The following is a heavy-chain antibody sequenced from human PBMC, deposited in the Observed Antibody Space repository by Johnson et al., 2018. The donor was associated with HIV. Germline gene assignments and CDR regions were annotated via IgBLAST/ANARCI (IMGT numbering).Heavy chain of an antibody. CDR1: GFTFSSYA. J-gene: IGHJ3*02. V-gene: IGHV3-9*01. Sequence: VQLVESGGGVVQPGRSLRLSCAASGFTFSSYAMHWVRQAPGKGLEWVSGISWNSGSIGYADSVKGRFTISRDNAKNSLYLQMNSLRAEDTALYYCAKGEAVAGTFDAFDIWGQGTMVTVSS. D-gene: IGHD6-19*01. CDR2: ISWNSGSI. CDR3: AKGEAVAGTFDAFDI.